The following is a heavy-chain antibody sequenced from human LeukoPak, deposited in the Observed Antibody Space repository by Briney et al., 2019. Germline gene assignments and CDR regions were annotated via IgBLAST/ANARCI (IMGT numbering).Heavy chain of an antibody. Sequence: GEPLQISCQGSGSGFTSYWIGWVRSMPGKRLAWMGIIYPGDSDTRYSTSFQGQVTISADTSISTAYLQWSSLKASDTAMYYCAFTYYDFCSGFSPFDYWGQGTLVTVSS. CDR3: AFTYYDFCSGFSPFDY. CDR1: GSGFTSYW. J-gene: IGHJ4*02. V-gene: IGHV5-51*01. D-gene: IGHD3-3*01. CDR2: IYPGDSDT.